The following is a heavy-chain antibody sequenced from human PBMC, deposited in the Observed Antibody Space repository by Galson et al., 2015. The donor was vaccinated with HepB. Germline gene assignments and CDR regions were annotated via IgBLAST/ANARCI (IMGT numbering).Heavy chain of an antibody. CDR1: GYTFIGYG. V-gene: IGHV1-18*04. D-gene: IGHD3-22*01. J-gene: IGHJ4*02. CDR3: ARDDEYHDSSGPSGAGENQLEY. Sequence: SVKVSCKASGYTFIGYGISWVRQAPGQGLEWMGWIIAYNRTTNYTQSLQGRVSMTIDTPTSTAYMELRSLRSDDTAVYYCARDDEYHDSSGPSGAGENQLEYWGQGTPVIVSS. CDR2: IIAYNRTT.